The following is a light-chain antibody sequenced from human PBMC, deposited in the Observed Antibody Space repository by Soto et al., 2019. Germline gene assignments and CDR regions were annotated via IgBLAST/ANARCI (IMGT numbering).Light chain of an antibody. CDR1: QSIRSW. V-gene: IGKV1-5*03. CDR2: KAS. CDR3: QPYDSYCT. J-gene: IGKJ4*01. Sequence: DIQMTQSPSTLSASVGDRVSITFRAIQSIRSWLAWYQQKPGKAPRLLIYKASSLESWVPSRFSGSGSWTEFTLTISSLHPDDSATYYCQPYDSYCTFGGGTKVDIK.